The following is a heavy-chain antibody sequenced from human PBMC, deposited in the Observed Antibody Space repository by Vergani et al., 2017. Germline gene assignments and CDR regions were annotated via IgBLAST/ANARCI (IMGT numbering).Heavy chain of an antibody. CDR2: ISGSGGST. J-gene: IGHJ4*02. CDR3: AKTGPSTYYDFWSGYSYYFDY. D-gene: IGHD3-3*01. CDR1: GFTFSSYG. Sequence: VQLVESGGGVVQPGRSLRLSCAASGFTFSSYGMHWVRQAPGKGLEWVSAISGSGGSTYYADSVKGRFTISRDNSKNTLYLQMNSLRAEDTAVYYCAKTGPSTYYDFWSGYSYYFDYWGQGTLVTVSS. V-gene: IGHV3-23*04.